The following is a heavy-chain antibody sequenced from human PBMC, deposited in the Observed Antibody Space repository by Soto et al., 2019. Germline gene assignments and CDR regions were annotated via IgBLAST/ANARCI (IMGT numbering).Heavy chain of an antibody. J-gene: IGHJ5*02. CDR3: AKDRRVQGYSYGRAIDP. CDR2: ISGSGGST. CDR1: GFTFSSYA. D-gene: IGHD5-18*01. V-gene: IGHV3-23*01. Sequence: PXVSLRLSCAASGFTFSSYAMSGVRQAPGKGLEWVSAISGSGGSTYYADSVKGRFTISRDNSKNTLYLQMNSLRAEDTAVYYCAKDRRVQGYSYGRAIDPWGQGTLVTVSS.